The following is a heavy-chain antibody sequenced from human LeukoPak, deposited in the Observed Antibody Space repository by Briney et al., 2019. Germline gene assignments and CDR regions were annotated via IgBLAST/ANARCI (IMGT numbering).Heavy chain of an antibody. CDR2: ISWNSGSI. V-gene: IGHV3-9*03. Sequence: PGGSLRLSCAASGFTFSSYGMHWVRQAPGKGLEWVSGISWNSGSIGYADSVKGRFTISRDNAKNSLYLQMNSLRAEDMALYYCAKGSGIAVAGTFDYWGQGTLVTVSS. CDR3: AKGSGIAVAGTFDY. D-gene: IGHD6-19*01. CDR1: GFTFSSYG. J-gene: IGHJ4*02.